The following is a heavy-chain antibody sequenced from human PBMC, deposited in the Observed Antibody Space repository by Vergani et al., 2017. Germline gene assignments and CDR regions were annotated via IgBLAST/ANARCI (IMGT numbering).Heavy chain of an antibody. CDR3: ARSLVSSSWFFGIDY. J-gene: IGHJ4*02. Sequence: QVQLVESGGGLVKPGGSLRLSCAASGFTFSDYYMSWIRQAPGKGPEWVSYISSSSSYTNYAASVKGRFTISRDNAKNSLYLQMNSLRAEDTAVYYCARSLVSSSWFFGIDYWGQGTLVTVSS. V-gene: IGHV3-11*06. D-gene: IGHD6-13*01. CDR2: ISSSSSYT. CDR1: GFTFSDYY.